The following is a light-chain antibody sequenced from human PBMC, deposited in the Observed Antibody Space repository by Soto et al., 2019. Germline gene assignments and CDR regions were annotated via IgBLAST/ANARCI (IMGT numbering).Light chain of an antibody. CDR2: GAS. J-gene: IGKJ5*01. CDR1: QSVSNNY. V-gene: IGKV3D-20*02. CDR3: QQRSVSPVT. Sequence: THSPSTLSLSPVERATLSCRASQSVSNNYLAWYQQKPGQAPRLLIHGASDGATGIPARFSGSGSGTDFTLTISSLEPEDFAVYYCQQRSVSPVTFGQGTRLEIK.